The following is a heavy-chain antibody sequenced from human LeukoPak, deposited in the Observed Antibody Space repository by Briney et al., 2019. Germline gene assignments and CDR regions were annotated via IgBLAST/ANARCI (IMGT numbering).Heavy chain of an antibody. CDR2: IYTSGST. CDR1: GGPISSYY. J-gene: IGHJ5*02. V-gene: IGHV4-4*09. D-gene: IGHD3-10*01. CDR3: ARRVVRGVIRWFDP. Sequence: SETLSLTCTVSGGPISSYYWSWIRQPPGKGLEWIGYIYTSGSTNYNPSPKSRVTISVDTSKNQFSLKLSSVTAADTAAYYCARRVVRGVIRWFDPWGQGTLVTVSS.